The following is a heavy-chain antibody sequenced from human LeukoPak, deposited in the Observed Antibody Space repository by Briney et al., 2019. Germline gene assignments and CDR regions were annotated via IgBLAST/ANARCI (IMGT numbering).Heavy chain of an antibody. V-gene: IGHV4-59*08. CDR2: IDYSGST. CDR3: ARQSPLTKSVDY. D-gene: IGHD2-8*01. J-gene: IGHJ4*02. CDR1: GGSISSYY. Sequence: SETLSLTCTVSGGSISSYYWNWIRQPPGKGLEWIGYIDYSGSTNYNPSLKSRVAISVDTSKNQFSLKLSSVTAADTAVYYCARQSPLTKSVDYWGQGTLATVSS.